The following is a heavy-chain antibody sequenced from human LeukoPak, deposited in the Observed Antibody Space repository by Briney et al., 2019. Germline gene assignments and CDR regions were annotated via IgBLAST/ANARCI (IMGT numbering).Heavy chain of an antibody. D-gene: IGHD1-26*01. CDR3: ARLVGARGY. V-gene: IGHV4-34*01. Sequence: SETLSLTCAVYGGSFSGYYWSWIRQPPGKGLEWIGEINHSGSTNYNPSLNSRVTISVDTSKNQFSLKLSSVTAADTAVYYCARLVGARGYWGQGTLVTVSS. J-gene: IGHJ4*02. CDR2: INHSGST. CDR1: GGSFSGYY.